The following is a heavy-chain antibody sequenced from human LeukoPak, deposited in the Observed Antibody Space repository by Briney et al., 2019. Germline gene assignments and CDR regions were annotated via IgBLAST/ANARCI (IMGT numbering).Heavy chain of an antibody. Sequence: SETLSLTCTVTGGSISSGGYYWSWIRQHPGKGLEWIGYIYYSGSTYYNPSLKSRVTISVDTSKNQFSLKLSSVTAADTAVYYCARAVGSWYYFDYWGQGTLVTVSS. D-gene: IGHD6-13*01. J-gene: IGHJ4*02. CDR1: GGSISSGGYY. CDR3: ARAVGSWYYFDY. V-gene: IGHV4-31*03. CDR2: IYYSGST.